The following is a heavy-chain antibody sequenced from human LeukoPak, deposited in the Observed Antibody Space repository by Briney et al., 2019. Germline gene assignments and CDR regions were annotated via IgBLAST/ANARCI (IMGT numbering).Heavy chain of an antibody. J-gene: IGHJ3*02. CDR1: GFTFDDYG. CDR3: ARDLPLLPAPRGNSGGPLAAAGHDAFDI. D-gene: IGHD6-13*01. V-gene: IGHV3-20*01. CDR2: INWNGGST. Sequence: RSGGSLRLSCAASGFTFDDYGMSWVRQAPGKGLEWVSGINWNGGSTGYADSVKGRFTISRDNAKNSLYLQMNSLRAEDTALYHCARDLPLLPAPRGNSGGPLAAAGHDAFDIWGQGTMVTVSS.